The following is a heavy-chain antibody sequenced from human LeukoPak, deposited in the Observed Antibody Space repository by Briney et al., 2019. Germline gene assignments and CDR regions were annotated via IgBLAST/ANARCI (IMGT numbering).Heavy chain of an antibody. CDR2: ISAYNGNT. V-gene: IGHV1-18*01. CDR3: ARRAVAGTGRWSYYYYGMDV. CDR1: GYTFTSYG. Sequence: GASVKVSCKASGYTFTSYGISWVRQAPGQGLEWMGWISAYNGNTNYAQKLQGRVTMTTDTSTSTAYMELRSLRSDDTAVYHCARRAVAGTGRWSYYYYGMDVWGQGTTVTVSS. D-gene: IGHD6-19*01. J-gene: IGHJ6*02.